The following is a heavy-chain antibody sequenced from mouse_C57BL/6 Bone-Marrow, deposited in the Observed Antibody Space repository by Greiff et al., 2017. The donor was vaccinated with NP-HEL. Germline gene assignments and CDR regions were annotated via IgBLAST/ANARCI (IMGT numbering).Heavy chain of an antibody. Sequence: AAEAVDFSRYWMSWVRRAPGKGLEWIGEINPDSSTINYAPSLKDKFIISRDNAKNTLCLQMSKVRSEDTALYYCARPYYGMYFDVWGTGTTVTVSS. J-gene: IGHJ1*03. V-gene: IGHV4-1*01. D-gene: IGHD1-1*01. CDR2: INPDSSTI. CDR3: ARPYYGMYFDV. CDR1: AVDFSRYW.